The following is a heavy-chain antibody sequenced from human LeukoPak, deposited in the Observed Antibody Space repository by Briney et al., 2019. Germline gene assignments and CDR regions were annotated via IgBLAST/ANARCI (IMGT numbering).Heavy chain of an antibody. CDR3: ARTTITMVRHVMVSRFAP. D-gene: IGHD3-10*01. J-gene: IGHJ5*02. CDR2: INPNSGGT. CDR1: GYTFTDYY. Sequence: ASVTVSCMASGYTFTDYYMHWVRQAPGQELEWMGWINPNSGGTNYAQKFQGRVTMTRDTSISTAYMELSRLRSDDTAVYYCARTTITMVRHVMVSRFAPGYQGTLVMVTS. V-gene: IGHV1-2*02.